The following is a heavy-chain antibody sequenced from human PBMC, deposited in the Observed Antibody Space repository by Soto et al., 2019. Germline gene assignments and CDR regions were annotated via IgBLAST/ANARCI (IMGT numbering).Heavy chain of an antibody. D-gene: IGHD1-26*01. CDR2: ISAYNGNK. Sequence: ASVKVSCKASGYTFTSYGISWVRQAPGQGLEWMGWISAYNGNKKYAQKLQGRVTMTTDTSTSTAYMELRSLRSDDTAVYYCARAYKTWELPANVYWGQGTLVTAPQ. CDR1: GYTFTSYG. J-gene: IGHJ4*02. CDR3: ARAYKTWELPANVY. V-gene: IGHV1-18*04.